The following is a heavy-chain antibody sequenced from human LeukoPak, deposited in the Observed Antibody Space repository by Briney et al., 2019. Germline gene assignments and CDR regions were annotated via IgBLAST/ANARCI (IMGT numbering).Heavy chain of an antibody. CDR2: ISAYNGNT. Sequence: GASVEVSCKASGYTFTSYGISWVRQAPGQGLEWMGWISAYNGNTNYAQKLQGRVTMTTDTSTSTAYMELRSLRSDDTAVYYCARARMRGEGFSDFDYWGQGTLVTVSS. CDR1: GYTFTSYG. J-gene: IGHJ4*02. V-gene: IGHV1-18*01. D-gene: IGHD3-16*01. CDR3: ARARMRGEGFSDFDY.